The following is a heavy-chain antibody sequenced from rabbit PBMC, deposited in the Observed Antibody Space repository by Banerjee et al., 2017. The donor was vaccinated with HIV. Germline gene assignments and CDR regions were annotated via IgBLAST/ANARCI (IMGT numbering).Heavy chain of an antibody. V-gene: IGHV1S45*01. J-gene: IGHJ3*01. CDR2: IYGDSSG. Sequence: QQQLEESGGGLVKPGGTLTLTCKASGIDFSGYYYMCWVRQAPGKGLDWIACIYGDSSGASWAKGRFTISKTSSTTVTLQMTSLTAADTATYFCARERYASGGDWYLWGQGTLVTVS. CDR1: GIDFSGYYY. CDR3: ARERYASGGDWYL. D-gene: IGHD1-1*01.